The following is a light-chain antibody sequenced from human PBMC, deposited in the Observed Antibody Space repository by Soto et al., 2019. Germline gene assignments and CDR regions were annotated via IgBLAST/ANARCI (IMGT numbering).Light chain of an antibody. J-gene: IGKJ4*01. CDR1: QDSRTY. Sequence: DIQLTQSPSFLSASVGDRVTITCRASQDSRTYLAWYQQKPGKAPKLLIYGASASQSGVPSRFSGSGSGTEFTLAISSLQPEDFAAYYCQQYNSYPITFGGGTKVEFK. V-gene: IGKV1-9*01. CDR2: GAS. CDR3: QQYNSYPIT.